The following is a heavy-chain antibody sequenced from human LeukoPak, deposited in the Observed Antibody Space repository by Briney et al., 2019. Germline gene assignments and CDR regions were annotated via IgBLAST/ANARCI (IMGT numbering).Heavy chain of an antibody. CDR1: GYIFTSYG. D-gene: IGHD6-19*01. CDR3: VRDGGSGLDY. V-gene: IGHV3-33*01. J-gene: IGHJ4*02. Sequence: GGSLRLSCAASGYIFTSYGLHWVRQTPGKGLEWVAVIWYDGSKEYYADSVKGRFTISKDNSKNTLYLQMNSLRVEDTAVYYCVRDGGSGLDYWGQGTQVIVSS. CDR2: IWYDGSKE.